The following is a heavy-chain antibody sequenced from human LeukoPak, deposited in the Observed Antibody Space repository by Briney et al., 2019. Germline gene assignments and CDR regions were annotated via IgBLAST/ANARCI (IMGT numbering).Heavy chain of an antibody. V-gene: IGHV3-11*04. D-gene: IGHD2-2*01. J-gene: IGHJ4*02. Sequence: GGSLRLSCAASGFTFSDYYMSWIRQAPGKGLEWVSYISSSGSTIYYADSVKGRFTISRDNAKNSLYLQMNSLRAEDTAVYYCARGRYCSSTSCLSPPFDYWGQGTLVTVSS. CDR1: GFTFSDYY. CDR2: ISSSGSTI. CDR3: ARGRYCSSTSCLSPPFDY.